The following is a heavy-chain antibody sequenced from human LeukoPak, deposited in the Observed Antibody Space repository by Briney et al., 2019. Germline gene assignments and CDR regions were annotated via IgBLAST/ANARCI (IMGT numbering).Heavy chain of an antibody. V-gene: IGHV3-30*18. D-gene: IGHD6-6*01. CDR2: ISYDGSDK. J-gene: IGHJ4*02. CDR1: GFTFSTYG. CDR3: AKPRNNIAVRLPDY. Sequence: GGSLRLSCATSGFTFSTYGMHWVRQAPGKGLEWVAVISYDGSDKYYVDSAKGRFTIFRDNSKNTLYLQMNSLRAEDTAVYYCAKPRNNIAVRLPDYWGQGTLVTVSS.